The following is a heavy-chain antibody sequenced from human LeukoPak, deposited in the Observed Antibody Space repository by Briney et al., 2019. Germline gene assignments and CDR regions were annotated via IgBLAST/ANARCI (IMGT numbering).Heavy chain of an antibody. CDR1: GGSFSGYY. CDR2: INHSGST. Sequence: SETLSLTCAVYGGSFSGYYWSWIRQPPGKGLEWIGEINHSGSTNYNPSLKSRVTISVDTPKNQFSLKLSSVTAADTAVYYCARKALVYDYVWGSYRSVYFDFWGQGTLVTVSS. J-gene: IGHJ4*02. V-gene: IGHV4-34*01. D-gene: IGHD3-16*02. CDR3: ARKALVYDYVWGSYRSVYFDF.